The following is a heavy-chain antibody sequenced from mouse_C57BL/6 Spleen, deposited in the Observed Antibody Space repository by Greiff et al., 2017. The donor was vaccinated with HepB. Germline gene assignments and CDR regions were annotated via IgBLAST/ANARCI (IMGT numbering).Heavy chain of an antibody. J-gene: IGHJ2*01. V-gene: IGHV1-82*01. Sequence: QVQLQQSGPELVKPGASVKISCKASGYAFSSSWMNWVKQRPGKGLEWIGRIYPGDGDTNYNGKFKGKATLTADKSSSTAYMQLSSLTSEDSAVYCCAREGYLDDWGQGTTLTVSS. CDR3: AREGYLDD. CDR2: IYPGDGDT. CDR1: GYAFSSSW.